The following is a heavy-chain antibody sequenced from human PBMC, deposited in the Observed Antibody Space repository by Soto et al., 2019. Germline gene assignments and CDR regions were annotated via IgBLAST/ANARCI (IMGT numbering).Heavy chain of an antibody. Sequence: GSLRLSCAASGFPINVTYLSWVRQAPGKGLEWLSVLYADGSTYYIDSVKGRFRISRDNAKNTLYLQMDNLRADDTAMYFCARTAEGDTPRTHWYFDLWGRGTPVTVSS. CDR2: LYADGST. CDR3: ARTAEGDTPRTHWYFDL. CDR1: GFPINVTY. V-gene: IGHV3-53*01. D-gene: IGHD6-25*01. J-gene: IGHJ2*01.